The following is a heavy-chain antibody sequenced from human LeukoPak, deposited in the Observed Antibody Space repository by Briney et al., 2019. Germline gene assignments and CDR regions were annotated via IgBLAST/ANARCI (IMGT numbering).Heavy chain of an antibody. Sequence: GSLRLSCAASGFTFSDYYMSWIRQAPGKGLEWVSYISSSSSYTNYADSVKGRFTISRDNAKNSLYLQMNSLRAEDTAVYYCARDLLVRAIDYWGQGTLVTVSS. CDR2: ISSSSSYT. J-gene: IGHJ4*02. V-gene: IGHV3-11*05. CDR1: GFTFSDYY. D-gene: IGHD3-10*01. CDR3: ARDLLVRAIDY.